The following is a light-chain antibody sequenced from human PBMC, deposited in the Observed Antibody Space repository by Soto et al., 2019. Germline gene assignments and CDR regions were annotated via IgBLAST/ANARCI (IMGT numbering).Light chain of an antibody. CDR1: ISDVGGYNY. J-gene: IGLJ1*01. Sequence: QSALTQPSSVSGSPGQSITISCTGTISDVGGYNYVSWYQHHPGKAPELMIFEVSNRPSGVSHRFSGSKSGNTASLTISGLQTEDEGDYYCSSYTSSSTRVFGTGTKVTVL. V-gene: IGLV2-14*01. CDR3: SSYTSSSTRV. CDR2: EVS.